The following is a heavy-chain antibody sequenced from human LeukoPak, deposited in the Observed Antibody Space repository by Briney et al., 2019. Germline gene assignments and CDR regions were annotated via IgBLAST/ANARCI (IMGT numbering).Heavy chain of an antibody. J-gene: IGHJ5*02. CDR2: INHSGST. Sequence: SETLSLTCAVYGGSFSGYYWSWIRQPPGKGLEWIGEINHSGSTNYNPSLKSRVTISVDTSKNQFFLKLSSVTAADTAVYYCARGSLKTTVTTSSFDPWGQGTLVTVSS. CDR1: GGSFSGYY. CDR3: ARGSLKTTVTTSSFDP. V-gene: IGHV4-34*01. D-gene: IGHD4-17*01.